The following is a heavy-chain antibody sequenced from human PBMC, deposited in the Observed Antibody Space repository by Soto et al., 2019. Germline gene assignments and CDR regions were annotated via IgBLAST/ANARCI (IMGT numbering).Heavy chain of an antibody. CDR2: INTDGSIT. Sequence: EVQLVESGGGLVQPGGSLRLSCAASGFTFSSYWMHWVRQVPGKGPVWVSRINTDGSITNYADSVKGRFIISRDNAKNTLYLQMTTLTAEDTAVYSCARGGSSWGSPDWFDPWGQGTLVTVSS. J-gene: IGHJ5*02. CDR3: ARGGSSWGSPDWFDP. CDR1: GFTFSSYW. D-gene: IGHD6-13*01. V-gene: IGHV3-74*01.